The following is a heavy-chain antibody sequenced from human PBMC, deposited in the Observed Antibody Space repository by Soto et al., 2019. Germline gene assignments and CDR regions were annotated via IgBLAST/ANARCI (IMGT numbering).Heavy chain of an antibody. CDR2: IIPIFGTA. CDR1: GGTFSSYA. D-gene: IGHD6-13*01. V-gene: IGHV1-69*13. Sequence: SVKVSCKASGGTFSSYAISWVRQAPGQGLEWMGGIIPIFGTANYAQKFQGRVTITADESTSTAYMELSSLRSEDTAVYYFASISPTTGYSSSWYGRGAFDIWGQGTMVNVSS. CDR3: ASISPTTGYSSSWYGRGAFDI. J-gene: IGHJ3*02.